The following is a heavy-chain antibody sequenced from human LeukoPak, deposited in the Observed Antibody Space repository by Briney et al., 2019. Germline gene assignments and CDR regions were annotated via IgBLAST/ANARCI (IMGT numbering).Heavy chain of an antibody. CDR1: GGSFSGYY. CDR3: ARASARIAAAGY. D-gene: IGHD6-13*01. CDR2: INHSGST. V-gene: IGHV4-34*01. Sequence: PSETLSLTCAVYGGSFSGYYWSWIRQPPGKGLEWIGEINHSGSTNYNPSLKSRVTISVDTSKNQFSLKLSSVTAADTAVYYCARASARIAAAGYWGQGTLVTVSS. J-gene: IGHJ4*02.